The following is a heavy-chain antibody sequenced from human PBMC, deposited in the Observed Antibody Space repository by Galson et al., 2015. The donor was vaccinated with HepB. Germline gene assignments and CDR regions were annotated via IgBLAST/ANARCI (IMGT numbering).Heavy chain of an antibody. CDR1: GFTFSSYT. V-gene: IGHV3-21*01. J-gene: IGHJ5*02. D-gene: IGHD3-3*01. CDR3: ASDSRVRDFWSGYEWFDP. Sequence: SLRLSCAASGFTFSSYTMNWVRQAPGKGLEWVSSISGSSRYIRHAESVKGRFTISRDNAKNTLYLQMNSLRAEDTAVYYCASDSRVRDFWSGYEWFDPWGQGILVTVSS. CDR2: ISGSSRYI.